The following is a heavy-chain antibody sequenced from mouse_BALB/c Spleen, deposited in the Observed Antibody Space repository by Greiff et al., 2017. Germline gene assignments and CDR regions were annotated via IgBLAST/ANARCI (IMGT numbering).Heavy chain of an antibody. J-gene: IGHJ4*01. CDR2: IYPGDGDT. Sequence: QVQLQQSGAELVRPGSSVKISCKASGYAFSSYWMNWVKQRPGQGLEWIGQIYPGDGDTNYNGKFKGKATLTADKSSSTAYMQLSSLTSEDSAVYFCAFMITTNTYYAMDYWGQGTSVTVSS. CDR3: AFMITTNTYYAMDY. V-gene: IGHV1-80*01. CDR1: GYAFSSYW. D-gene: IGHD2-4*01.